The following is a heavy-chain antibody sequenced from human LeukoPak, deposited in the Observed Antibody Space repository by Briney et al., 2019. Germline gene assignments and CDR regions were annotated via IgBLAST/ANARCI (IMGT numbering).Heavy chain of an antibody. CDR2: IYSGGST. D-gene: IGHD2-15*01. CDR3: AKRLSGSWGQYYFDY. J-gene: IGHJ4*02. Sequence: GGSLRLSCAASGFIVSSNYMSWVRQAPGKGLEWVSVIYSGGSTYYADSVKGRFTISRDNSKNTLYLQMNSLRAEETAVYYCAKRLSGSWGQYYFDYWGQGTLVTVSS. CDR1: GFIVSSNY. V-gene: IGHV3-53*01.